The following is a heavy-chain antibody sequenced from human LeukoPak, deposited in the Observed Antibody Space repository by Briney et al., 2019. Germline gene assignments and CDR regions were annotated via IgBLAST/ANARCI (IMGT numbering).Heavy chain of an antibody. J-gene: IGHJ4*02. CDR3: TRGDSGDYEH. CDR2: ISRGSGYI. D-gene: IGHD4-17*01. Sequence: GGSLRLSCAASGFTFSSYSMNWVRQAPGEGLEWVSSISRGSGYIFYADSVKGRFTISRDNAKRSLYLQMNSLRAEDTAFYYCTRGDSGDYEHWGQGTLVTVSP. CDR1: GFTFSSYS. V-gene: IGHV3-21*01.